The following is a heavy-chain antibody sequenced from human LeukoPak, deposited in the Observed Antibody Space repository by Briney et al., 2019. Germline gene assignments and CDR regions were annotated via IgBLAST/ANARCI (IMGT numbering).Heavy chain of an antibody. CDR2: ISGTGSTI. Sequence: GGSLRLSCAASGFTFSTYDMAWVRQAPGKGPEWVSYISGTGSTIYYADSVKGRFTISKDNAKHSLYLQLNSLRAEDTAVYYCAAWGGAYCFDYWGQGTLVTVSS. CDR3: AAWGGAYCFDY. CDR1: GFTFSTYD. V-gene: IGHV3-48*03. D-gene: IGHD2-21*01. J-gene: IGHJ4*02.